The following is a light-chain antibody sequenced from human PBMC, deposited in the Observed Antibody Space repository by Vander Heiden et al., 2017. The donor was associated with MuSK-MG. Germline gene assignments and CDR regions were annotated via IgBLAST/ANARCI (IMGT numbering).Light chain of an antibody. CDR3: SSYAGSNNLV. J-gene: IGLJ2*01. V-gene: IGLV2-8*01. CDR2: EVS. Sequence: QSALTQPPSASGSPGPSVTIFCTGTSSDVGGYNYVSWYQQHPGKAPKLMIYEVSKRPSGVPDRFSGSKSGNTASLTVSGLQAEDEADYYCSSYAGSNNLVFGGGTKLTVL. CDR1: SSDVGGYNY.